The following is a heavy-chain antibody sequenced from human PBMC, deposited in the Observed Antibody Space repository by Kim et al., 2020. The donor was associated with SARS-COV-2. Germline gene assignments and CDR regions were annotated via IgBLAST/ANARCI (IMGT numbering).Heavy chain of an antibody. Sequence: AIYPQTFQGRVPITADESTGTAHMELSSLRSEDTAVYYCARLGEYSSGFDYWGQGTLVTVSS. CDR2: A. J-gene: IGHJ4*02. V-gene: IGHV1-69*01. CDR3: ARLGEYSSGFDY. D-gene: IGHD6-19*01.